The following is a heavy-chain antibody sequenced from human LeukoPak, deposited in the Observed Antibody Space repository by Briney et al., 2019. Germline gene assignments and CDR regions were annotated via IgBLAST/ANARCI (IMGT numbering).Heavy chain of an antibody. CDR3: ARDQTGH. D-gene: IGHD1-14*01. CDR2: ISGSGGST. Sequence: PGGTLRLSCAASGFTFSSYGMSWVRQAPGKGLEWVSAISGSGGSTYYADSVKGRFTISRDNAKNSLYLQMNSLRAEDTAVYYCARDQTGHWGQGTLVTVSS. V-gene: IGHV3-23*01. CDR1: GFTFSSYG. J-gene: IGHJ4*02.